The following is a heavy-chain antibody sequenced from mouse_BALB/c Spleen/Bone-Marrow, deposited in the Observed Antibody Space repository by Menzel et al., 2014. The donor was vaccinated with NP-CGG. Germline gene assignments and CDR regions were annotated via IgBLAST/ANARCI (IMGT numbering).Heavy chain of an antibody. CDR1: GYTFTSYN. CDR2: IYPGNGDT. Sequence: VQLQQSGAELVKPGASVKMSCKASGYTFTSYNMHWVKQTPGQGLEWIGAIYPGNGDTSYNQKFKGKATLTADKSSSTAYMQLSSMTSEGSAVYYCARDRDEALMDYWGQGTSVTVSS. J-gene: IGHJ4*01. V-gene: IGHV1-12*01. D-gene: IGHD2-14*01. CDR3: ARDRDEALMDY.